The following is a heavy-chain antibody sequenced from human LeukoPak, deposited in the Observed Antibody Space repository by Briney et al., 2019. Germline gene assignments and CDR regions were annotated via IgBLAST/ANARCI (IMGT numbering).Heavy chain of an antibody. Sequence: PGGSLRLSCAASGFTFSSYGMHWVRQAPGKGLEWVAFIRYDGSNKYYADSVKGRFTISRDNSKNTLYLQMNSLRAEDTAVYYCAKGLGWPSPNWLDPWGQGTLVTVSS. D-gene: IGHD6-19*01. CDR2: IRYDGSNK. V-gene: IGHV3-30*02. CDR3: AKGLGWPSPNWLDP. CDR1: GFTFSSYG. J-gene: IGHJ5*02.